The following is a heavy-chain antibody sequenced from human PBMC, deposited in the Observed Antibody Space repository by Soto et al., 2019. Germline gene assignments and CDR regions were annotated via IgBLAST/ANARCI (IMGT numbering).Heavy chain of an antibody. CDR1: GYTLTELS. Sequence: GASVKVSCKVSGYTLTELSMHWVRQAPGKGLEWMGGFDPEDGETIYAQKFQGRVTMTEDTSTDTAYMELSSLRSEDTAVYYCATGSVVVVPAATRRAFDIWGQGTMVTVS. CDR2: FDPEDGET. D-gene: IGHD2-2*01. J-gene: IGHJ3*02. CDR3: ATGSVVVVPAATRRAFDI. V-gene: IGHV1-24*01.